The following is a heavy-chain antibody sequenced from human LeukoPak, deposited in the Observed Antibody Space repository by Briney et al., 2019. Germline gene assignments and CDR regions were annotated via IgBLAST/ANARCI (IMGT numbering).Heavy chain of an antibody. Sequence: PGGSLRLSCAASGFTSDDYGMSWVRQAPGKGLEWVSGIHRNGGSTGYADSVKGRFTISRDTAKNSLYLQMNSLRAEDTALYHCARGNSNFEYWGQGTLVTVSS. CDR2: IHRNGGST. D-gene: IGHD3-10*01. J-gene: IGHJ4*02. CDR3: ARGNSNFEY. V-gene: IGHV3-20*01. CDR1: GFTSDDYG.